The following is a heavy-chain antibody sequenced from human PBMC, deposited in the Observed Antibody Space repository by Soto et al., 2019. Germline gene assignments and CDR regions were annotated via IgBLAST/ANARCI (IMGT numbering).Heavy chain of an antibody. V-gene: IGHV3-30*18. Sequence: GGSLRLSCAASGFTFSSYGMHWVRQAPGKGLEWVAVISYDGSNKYYADSVKGRFTISRDNSKNTLYLQVNSLRAEDTAVYYCAKEWELSHYFDYWGQGTLVTVS. J-gene: IGHJ4*02. CDR3: AKEWELSHYFDY. CDR2: ISYDGSNK. D-gene: IGHD1-26*01. CDR1: GFTFSSYG.